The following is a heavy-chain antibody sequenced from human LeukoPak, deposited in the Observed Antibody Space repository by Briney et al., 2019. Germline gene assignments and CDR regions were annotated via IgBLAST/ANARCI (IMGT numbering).Heavy chain of an antibody. D-gene: IGHD3-10*01. CDR1: GYTFTSYW. V-gene: IGHV5-51*01. CDR3: ARDNQGYYGSGAGGFDP. J-gene: IGHJ5*02. CDR2: IYPGDSDT. Sequence: GESLKISCEGSGYTFTSYWIAWVRQMPGKGLEWMGIIYPGDSDTRYSPSFQGQVTISADKSISTAYLQWSSLKASDTAMYYCARDNQGYYGSGAGGFDPWGQGTLVTVSS.